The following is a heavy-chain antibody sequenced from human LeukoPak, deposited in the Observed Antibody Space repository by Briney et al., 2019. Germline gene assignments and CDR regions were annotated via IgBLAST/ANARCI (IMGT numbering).Heavy chain of an antibody. CDR2: IYHSGST. CDR1: GYSISSGYY. Sequence: SETLSLTCTVSGYSISSGYYGGWIRQPPGKGLEWIGSIYHSGSTYYNPSLKSRVTISVDTSKNQFSLKLSSVTAADTAVYYCARAAPNNYDFWSGYYLVDYYFDYWGQGTLVTVSS. D-gene: IGHD3-3*01. CDR3: ARAAPNNYDFWSGYYLVDYYFDY. J-gene: IGHJ4*02. V-gene: IGHV4-38-2*02.